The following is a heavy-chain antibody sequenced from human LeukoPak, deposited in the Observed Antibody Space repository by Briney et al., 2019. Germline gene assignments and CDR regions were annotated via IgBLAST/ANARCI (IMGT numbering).Heavy chain of an antibody. CDR3: ARGTMTTVNFDY. CDR1: GFTFSSFT. V-gene: IGHV3-21*01. Sequence: GGSLRLSCAASGFTFSSFTMNWVRQAPGKGLEWVSSISGGGSYIYYADSMKGRFTISRDNAKNSPYLQMNNMRAEDTAVYYCARGTMTTVNFDYWGQGTLVTVSS. CDR2: ISGGGSYI. D-gene: IGHD4-11*01. J-gene: IGHJ4*02.